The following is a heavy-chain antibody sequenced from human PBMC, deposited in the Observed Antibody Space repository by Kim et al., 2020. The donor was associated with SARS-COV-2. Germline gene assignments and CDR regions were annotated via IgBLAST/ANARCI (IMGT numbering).Heavy chain of an antibody. V-gene: IGHV3-21*01. J-gene: IGHJ5*02. D-gene: IGHD2-15*01. Sequence: GGSLRLSCAASGFTFSSYSMNWVRQAPGKGLEWVSSISSSSSYIYYADSVKGRFTISRDNAKNSLYLQMNSLRAEDTAVYYCARGPVSRVVVAAKFDPWGQGTLVTVSS. CDR2: ISSSSSYI. CDR1: GFTFSSYS. CDR3: ARGPVSRVVVAAKFDP.